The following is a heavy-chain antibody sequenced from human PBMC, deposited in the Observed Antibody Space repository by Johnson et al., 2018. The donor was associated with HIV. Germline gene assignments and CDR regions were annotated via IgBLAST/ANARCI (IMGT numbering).Heavy chain of an antibody. V-gene: IGHV3-20*04. CDR2: INWNGGNT. CDR1: GFRFEDYG. Sequence: VKLVESGGGVVRPGGSLRLSCAASGFRFEDYGMNWVRQAPGKGLEWVSSINWNGGNTNYVDSVKGRFTISRDNAKKCLYLQMNTLRAEDTALYYCARASGYSSGGENSRVDGFDVWGQGTVVTVSS. J-gene: IGHJ3*01. D-gene: IGHD2-15*01. CDR3: ARASGYSSGGENSRVDGFDV.